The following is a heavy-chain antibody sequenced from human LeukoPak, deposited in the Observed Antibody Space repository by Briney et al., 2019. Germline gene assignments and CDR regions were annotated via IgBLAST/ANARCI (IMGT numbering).Heavy chain of an antibody. D-gene: IGHD3-22*01. J-gene: IGHJ6*03. CDR1: GFTFSSYE. V-gene: IGHV3-48*03. CDR3: ARGITYYYDSSGYPTFYYMDV. Sequence: PGGSLRLSCAASGFTFSSYEMIWVRQAPGKGLEWVSYISSSGSTIYYADSVKGRFTISRDNAKNSLDLQMNSLRAEDTAVYYCARGITYYYDSSGYPTFYYMDVWGKGTTVTVSS. CDR2: ISSSGSTI.